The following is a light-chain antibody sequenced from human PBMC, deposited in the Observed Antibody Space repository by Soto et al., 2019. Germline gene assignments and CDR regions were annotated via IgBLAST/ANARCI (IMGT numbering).Light chain of an antibody. Sequence: DIQMTQSPSSLSASVGDRVTITCQASQNINNYLNWYQQKPGRAPKLLIYDAYNLEARVPSRFRGSGSGTDFTFTISRLQPEDIATYYCQQYEHLTSFGQGTRLKIK. V-gene: IGKV1-33*01. J-gene: IGKJ5*01. CDR2: DAY. CDR1: QNINNY. CDR3: QQYEHLTS.